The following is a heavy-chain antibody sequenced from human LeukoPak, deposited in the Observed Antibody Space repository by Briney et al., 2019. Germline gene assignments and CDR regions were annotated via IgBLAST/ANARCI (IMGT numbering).Heavy chain of an antibody. CDR2: IIPIFGTA. J-gene: IGHJ6*03. CDR3: AGARLRINYYYYYYMDV. D-gene: IGHD4-17*01. CDR1: GYTFTSYD. Sequence: SVKVSCKASGYTFTSYDINWVRQAPGQGLEWMGGIIPIFGTANYTQKFQGRVTITADKSTSTAYMELSSLRSEDTAVYYCAGARLRINYYYYYYMDVWGKGTTVTVSS. V-gene: IGHV1-69*06.